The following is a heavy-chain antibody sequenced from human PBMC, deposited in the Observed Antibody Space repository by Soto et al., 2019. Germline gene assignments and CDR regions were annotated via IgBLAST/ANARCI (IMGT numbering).Heavy chain of an antibody. CDR2: ISGSGGST. CDR3: AKVYSGWYPFRYGMDV. Sequence: GGSLRLSCAASGFTFSSYAMSWVRQAPGKGLEWVSAISGSGGSTYYADSVKGRFTISRDNSKNTLYLQMNSLRAEDTAVYYCAKVYSGWYPFRYGMDVWGQGTTVTVSS. V-gene: IGHV3-23*01. CDR1: GFTFSSYA. J-gene: IGHJ6*02. D-gene: IGHD6-19*01.